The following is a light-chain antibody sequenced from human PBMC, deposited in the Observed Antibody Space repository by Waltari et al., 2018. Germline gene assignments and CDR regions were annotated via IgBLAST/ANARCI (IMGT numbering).Light chain of an antibody. J-gene: IGKJ1*01. Sequence: EIMLTQSPATLSLSPGERATLSCRASQSVSSYLAWYQQKPGQAPRLLIYDASNRATGIPARFSGSGSRTDFTLTISSLEPEDFAVYYCQQRGNWPTFGQGTKVEIK. V-gene: IGKV3-11*01. CDR2: DAS. CDR1: QSVSSY. CDR3: QQRGNWPT.